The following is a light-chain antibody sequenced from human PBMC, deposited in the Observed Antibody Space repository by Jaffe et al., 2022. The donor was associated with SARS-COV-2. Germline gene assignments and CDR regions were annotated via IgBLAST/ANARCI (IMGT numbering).Light chain of an antibody. Sequence: DIQMTQSPSSLSASVGDRVTITCRATQSIKTYLNWYQQKPGKAPKLLIYTASSLQSGVPSRFSGSGSGIDFTLTISSLRPEDFATYFCQQSYSTPFTFGGGTKVEIK. J-gene: IGKJ4*01. CDR1: QSIKTY. V-gene: IGKV1-39*01. CDR2: TAS. CDR3: QQSYSTPFT.